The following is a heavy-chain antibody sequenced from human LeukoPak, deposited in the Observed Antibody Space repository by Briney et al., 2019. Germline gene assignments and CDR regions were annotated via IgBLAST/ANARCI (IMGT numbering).Heavy chain of an antibody. Sequence: GGSLRLSCAASGFTFNSYWMHWVRQAPGKGLVWVSRINSDGSSTSYADSVKGRFTISRDNAKNTLYLQMNSLRAEDTAVYYCARDPGYCSGGSCYELAPLDAFDIWGQGTMVTVSS. CDR3: ARDPGYCSGGSCYELAPLDAFDI. CDR2: INSDGSST. CDR1: GFTFNSYW. D-gene: IGHD2-15*01. J-gene: IGHJ3*02. V-gene: IGHV3-74*01.